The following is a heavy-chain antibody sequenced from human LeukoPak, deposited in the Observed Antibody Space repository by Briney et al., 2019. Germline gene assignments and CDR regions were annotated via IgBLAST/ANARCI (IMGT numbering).Heavy chain of an antibody. J-gene: IGHJ3*02. CDR1: GFTFSSYW. CDR3: ARAGTGYGSGSYSPHAFDI. CDR2: INSDGSST. Sequence: PGGSLRLSCAASGFTFSSYWMHWVRQAPGKGLVWVSRINSDGSSTSYADSVKGRFTISRDNAKNTLYLQMNSLRAEDTAVYYCARAGTGYGSGSYSPHAFDIWGQGTMVTVSS. D-gene: IGHD3-10*01. V-gene: IGHV3-74*01.